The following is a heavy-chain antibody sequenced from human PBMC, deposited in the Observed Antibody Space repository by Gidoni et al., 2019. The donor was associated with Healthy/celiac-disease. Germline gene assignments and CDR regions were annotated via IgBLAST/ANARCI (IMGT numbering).Heavy chain of an antibody. J-gene: IGHJ3*02. CDR1: GGSFSGYY. Sequence: QVQLQQWGAGLLKPSETLSLTCAVYGGSFSGYYWSWIRQPPGKGLEWIGEINHSGSTNYNPSLKSRVTISVDTSKNQFSLKLSSVTAADTAVYYCASPQELEPPAFDIWGQGTMVTVSS. D-gene: IGHD1-1*01. CDR3: ASPQELEPPAFDI. V-gene: IGHV4-34*01. CDR2: INHSGST.